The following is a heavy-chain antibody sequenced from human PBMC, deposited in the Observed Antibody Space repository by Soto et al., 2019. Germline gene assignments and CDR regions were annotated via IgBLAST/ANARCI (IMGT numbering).Heavy chain of an antibody. CDR3: AHLYAESGYDWRYDP. CDR2: IYWDDDK. V-gene: IGHV2-5*02. CDR1: GFSLSTKGVG. Sequence: QITLKECGPPLVNPTQTLTLTCKFSGFSLSTKGVGVGWIRQPPGKALEWLGIIYWDDDKRYRPSLKNRLTITKDTSKNQVVLTMTSVDTVDTGTYFCAHLYAESGYDWRYDPWGQGTLVTVSS. D-gene: IGHD5-12*01. J-gene: IGHJ5*02.